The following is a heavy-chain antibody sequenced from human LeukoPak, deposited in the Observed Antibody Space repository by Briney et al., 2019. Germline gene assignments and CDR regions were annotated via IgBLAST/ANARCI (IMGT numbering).Heavy chain of an antibody. CDR3: AREPARGVYYYYYMDV. Sequence: GGSLRLSCAASGFSFSSYWMTWLRQAPGKGLEWVAVISYDGSNKYYADSVKGRFTISRDNSKNTLYLQMNSLRAEDTAVYYCAREPARGVYYYYYMDVWGKGTTVTVSS. CDR1: GFSFSSYW. J-gene: IGHJ6*03. D-gene: IGHD3-16*01. V-gene: IGHV3-30-3*01. CDR2: ISYDGSNK.